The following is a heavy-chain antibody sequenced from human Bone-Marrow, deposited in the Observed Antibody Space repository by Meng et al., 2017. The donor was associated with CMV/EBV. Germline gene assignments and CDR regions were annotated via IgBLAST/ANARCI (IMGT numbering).Heavy chain of an antibody. V-gene: IGHV3-30*02. Sequence: GGSLRLSCAASEFTFSSYAMHWVRQAPGKGLEWVAYIRYDGSNKYHADSVKGRFTISRDNFKNTLFLQMNSLRAEDTAVYYCAKDYGRYSYAFDIWGQGTMVTCSS. CDR3: AKDYGRYSYAFDI. CDR2: IRYDGSNK. CDR1: EFTFSSYA. D-gene: IGHD3-10*01. J-gene: IGHJ3*02.